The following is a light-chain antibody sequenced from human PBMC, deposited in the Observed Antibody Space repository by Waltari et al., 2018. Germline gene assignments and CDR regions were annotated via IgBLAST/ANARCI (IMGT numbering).Light chain of an antibody. Sequence: SESPGQSVTIPCRTSQSIGSSLAWYQQRPGQAPRLLIYRASTRATGIPDRFSGSGSETEFTLTISSLQSEDIAVYYCQQYNNWPPGTFGQGTKVEI. V-gene: IGKV3-15*01. CDR2: RAS. J-gene: IGKJ1*01. CDR3: QQYNNWPPGT. CDR1: QSIGSS.